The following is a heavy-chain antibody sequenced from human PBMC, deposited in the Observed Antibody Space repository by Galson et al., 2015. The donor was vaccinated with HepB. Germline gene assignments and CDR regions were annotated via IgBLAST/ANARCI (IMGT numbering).Heavy chain of an antibody. CDR1: GFTVNNYK. J-gene: IGHJ4*02. Sequence: SLRLSCAATSGFTVNNYKIHWVRHVPGKGLVWVAYIDSDERGTKYADSVKGRFTISRDNARNTVFLQMNSLRVEDTAVYFCGRSRGASGYHYDYWGQGTLVAVSS. CDR3: GRSRGASGYHYDY. D-gene: IGHD3-22*01. V-gene: IGHV3-74*03. CDR2: IDSDERGT.